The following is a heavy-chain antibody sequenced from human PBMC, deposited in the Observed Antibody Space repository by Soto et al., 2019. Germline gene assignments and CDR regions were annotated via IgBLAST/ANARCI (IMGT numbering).Heavy chain of an antibody. CDR2: IYHSGST. CDR3: ASSRRGVISDY. D-gene: IGHD3-3*01. CDR1: GGSISSGGYS. J-gene: IGHJ4*02. Sequence: QLQLQESGSGLVKPSQTLSLTCAVSGGSISSGGYSWSWIRQPPGKGLEWIGYIYHSGSTYYNPSLKSRVPRSVDRSKNQFSLKLSSVTAADTAVYYCASSRRGVISDYWGQGTLVTVSS. V-gene: IGHV4-30-2*01.